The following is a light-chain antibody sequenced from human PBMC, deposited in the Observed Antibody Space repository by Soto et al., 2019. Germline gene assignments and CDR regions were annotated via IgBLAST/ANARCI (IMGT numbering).Light chain of an antibody. Sequence: VLTQSPATLSLSPGERVTLSCRASQFVSSRLAWYQQRPGQVPRLLIYDASNRATGIPARFSGSGSGTDFTLTISGLEPEDFAVYYCQQRGNWPITFGQGTRLEI. CDR1: QFVSSR. CDR2: DAS. V-gene: IGKV3-11*01. J-gene: IGKJ5*01. CDR3: QQRGNWPIT.